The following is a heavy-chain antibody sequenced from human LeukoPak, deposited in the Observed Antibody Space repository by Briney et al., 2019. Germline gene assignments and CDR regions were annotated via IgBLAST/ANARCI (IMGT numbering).Heavy chain of an antibody. Sequence: GGSPRLSCAASGFTFSSYAMSWVRQAPGKGLEWVSAISGSGGSTYYADSVKGRFTISRDNSKNTLYLQMNSLRAEDTAVYYCARVRFGEFKPLFDNWGQGTLVTVSS. CDR1: GFTFSSYA. CDR2: ISGSGGST. J-gene: IGHJ4*02. V-gene: IGHV3-23*01. D-gene: IGHD3-10*01. CDR3: ARVRFGEFKPLFDN.